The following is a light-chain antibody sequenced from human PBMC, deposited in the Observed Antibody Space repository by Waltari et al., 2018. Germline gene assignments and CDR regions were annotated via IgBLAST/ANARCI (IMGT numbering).Light chain of an antibody. CDR3: SSYTSSSTPVV. V-gene: IGLV2-14*01. Sequence: QSSLTQPASVSGSPGQSITISCTGTSSDVGCYNYVSLYQQHPGKAPKLMIYDVSKRPSGVSNRFSGSKSGNTASLTISGLQAEDEADYYCSSYTSSSTPVVFGGGTKLTVL. CDR2: DVS. J-gene: IGLJ2*01. CDR1: SSDVGCYNY.